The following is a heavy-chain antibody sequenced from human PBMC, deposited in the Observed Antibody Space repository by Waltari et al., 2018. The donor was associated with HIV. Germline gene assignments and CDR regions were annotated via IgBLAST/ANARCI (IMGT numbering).Heavy chain of an antibody. V-gene: IGHV3-23*01. D-gene: IGHD3-10*01. CDR2: IVGSGGTT. CDR3: AKTTKISMVRGVYDY. CDR1: GFTFRSFA. Sequence: EVQLLESGGGLVQPGGSPRLSCAASGFTFRSFAMSWVRQGPGKGLDDVSLIVGSGGTTYYTDSVKGRFTISRDNSKNTLFLQMNSLRAEDTAVYYCAKTTKISMVRGVYDYWGQGTLVTVSS. J-gene: IGHJ4*02.